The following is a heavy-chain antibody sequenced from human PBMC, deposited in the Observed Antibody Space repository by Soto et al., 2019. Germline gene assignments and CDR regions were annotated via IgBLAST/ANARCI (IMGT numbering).Heavy chain of an antibody. V-gene: IGHV3-30*18. CDR3: AKEFRCYSDSSGFSPQWNNGLDV. D-gene: IGHD3-22*01. J-gene: IGHJ6*02. Sequence: QVHLAESGGGVVQPGRSLRLSCAASGFSFSNYGMHWVRQAPGKGLDWVAFISYDGTNEYYADTVQGRFSISRDNSKNTLYLQMNSLRTEDTAVYLCAKEFRCYSDSSGFSPQWNNGLDVWGQGTTVTVSS. CDR1: GFSFSNYG. CDR2: ISYDGTNE.